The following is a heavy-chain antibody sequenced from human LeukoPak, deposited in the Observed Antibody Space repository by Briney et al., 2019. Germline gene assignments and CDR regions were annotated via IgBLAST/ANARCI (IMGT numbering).Heavy chain of an antibody. D-gene: IGHD4-17*01. J-gene: IGHJ6*02. V-gene: IGHV3-23*01. CDR1: GFTFSSYA. Sequence: GGFLRLSCAASGFTFSSYAMSWVRQAPGKGLEWVSAISGSGGSTYYADSVKGRFTISRDNSKNTLYLQMNSLRAEDTAVYYCAKMPKVTTSYYYYYYGMDVWGQGTTVTVSS. CDR2: ISGSGGST. CDR3: AKMPKVTTSYYYYYYGMDV.